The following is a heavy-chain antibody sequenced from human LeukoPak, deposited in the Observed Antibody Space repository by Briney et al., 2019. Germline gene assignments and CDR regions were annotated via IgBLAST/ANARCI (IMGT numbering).Heavy chain of an antibody. CDR1: GFTFSDYY. CDR3: ARGSVDYDILTGYAFDI. CDR2: ISSSGTTI. Sequence: GGSLRLSCAASGFTFSDYYMTWIRQAPGKGLEWVSYISSSGTTIHYADSVKGRFTISRDNAKNSLYLQLNSLRAEDTAVYYCARGSVDYDILTGYAFDIWGQGTMVTVSS. J-gene: IGHJ3*02. V-gene: IGHV3-11*01. D-gene: IGHD3-9*01.